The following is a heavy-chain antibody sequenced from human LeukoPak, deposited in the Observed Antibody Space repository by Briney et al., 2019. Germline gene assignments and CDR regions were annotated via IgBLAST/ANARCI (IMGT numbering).Heavy chain of an antibody. Sequence: GSLRLSCAVSGFTFSGFWMSWSRQAPGKGLEWVASINSDGSEGYYADVVKGRFTISRDNAKNSLYLQINSLRAEDTAVYYCARSSYSSSSSVWGQGTMVTVSS. CDR1: GFTFSGFW. CDR3: ARSSYSSSSSV. J-gene: IGHJ3*01. V-gene: IGHV3-7*03. CDR2: INSDGSEG. D-gene: IGHD6-6*01.